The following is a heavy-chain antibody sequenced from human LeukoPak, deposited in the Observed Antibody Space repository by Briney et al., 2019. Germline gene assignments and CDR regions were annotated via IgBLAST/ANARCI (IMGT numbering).Heavy chain of an antibody. CDR2: INACNGNT. Sequence: ASVKVSCKASGYTFTSYAMHWVRQAPGQRLEWMGWINACNGNTKYSQKFQGRVTITRDTSASTAYMELSSLRSEDTAVYYCARSDSSGWQKDENFDYWGQGTLVTVSS. D-gene: IGHD6-19*01. CDR3: ARSDSSGWQKDENFDY. J-gene: IGHJ4*02. CDR1: GYTFTSYA. V-gene: IGHV1-3*01.